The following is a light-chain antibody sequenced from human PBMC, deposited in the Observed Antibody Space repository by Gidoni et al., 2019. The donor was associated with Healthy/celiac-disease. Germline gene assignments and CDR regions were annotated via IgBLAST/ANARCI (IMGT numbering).Light chain of an antibody. CDR3: QQSYSTLPIT. J-gene: IGKJ5*01. Sequence: DIQMTQSPSSLSASVGDRVTITCRASQSISSYLNWYQQKPGNAPKLLIYAASSLQSGVPSRFSGSGSGTDFTLTISSLQPEDFATYYCQQSYSTLPITCGQGTRLEIK. CDR2: AAS. V-gene: IGKV1-39*01. CDR1: QSISSY.